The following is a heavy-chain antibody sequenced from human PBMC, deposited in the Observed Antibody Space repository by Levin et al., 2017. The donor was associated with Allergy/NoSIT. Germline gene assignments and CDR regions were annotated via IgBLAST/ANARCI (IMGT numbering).Heavy chain of an antibody. J-gene: IGHJ5*02. CDR2: IYHSGST. CDR1: GGSISSGGYS. D-gene: IGHD2-2*01. Sequence: SETLSLTCAVSGGSISSGGYSWSWIRQPPGKGLEWIGYIYHSGSTYYNPSLKSRVTISVDRSKNQFSLKLSSVTAADTAVYYCARGCGGLITSCWGNWFDPWGQGTLVTVSS. CDR3: ARGCGGLITSCWGNWFDP. V-gene: IGHV4-30-2*01.